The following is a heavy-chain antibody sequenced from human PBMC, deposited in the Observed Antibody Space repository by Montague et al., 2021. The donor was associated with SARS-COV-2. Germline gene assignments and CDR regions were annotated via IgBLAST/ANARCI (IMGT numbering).Heavy chain of an antibody. D-gene: IGHD1-26*01. V-gene: IGHV4-39*01. Sequence: SETLSLNCTVSGGSISSSSYYWAWIRKPPGKGLEWIGSIYHSGSTFYNPSLKSRVSMSVDTSKNQFSLQLSPVTAADTAMYYCARVKWELSVVNVFDIWGQGTMVTVSS. CDR3: ARVKWELSVVNVFDI. CDR1: GGSISSSSYY. J-gene: IGHJ3*02. CDR2: IYHSGST.